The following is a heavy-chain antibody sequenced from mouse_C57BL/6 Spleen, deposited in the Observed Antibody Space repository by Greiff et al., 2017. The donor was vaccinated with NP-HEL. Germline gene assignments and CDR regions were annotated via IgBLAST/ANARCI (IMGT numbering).Heavy chain of an antibody. Sequence: EVHLVESGAELVKPGASVKLSCTASGFNIKDYYMHWVKQRTEQGLEWIGRIDPEDGETKHDPKFQGKATITADTSSNTAYLQLSSLTSEDTAVYYCARYLYNGYPYYAMDYWGQGTSVTVSS. J-gene: IGHJ4*01. D-gene: IGHD2-2*01. CDR1: GFNIKDYY. CDR3: ARYLYNGYPYYAMDY. CDR2: IDPEDGET. V-gene: IGHV14-2*01.